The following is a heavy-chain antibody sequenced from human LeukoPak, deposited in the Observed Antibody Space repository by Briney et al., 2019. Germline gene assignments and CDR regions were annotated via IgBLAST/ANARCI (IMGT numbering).Heavy chain of an antibody. CDR1: GGSISSYY. D-gene: IGHD2-15*01. J-gene: IGHJ4*02. Sequence: SETLSLTCTVSGGSISSYYWSWIRQPPGKGLEWIGYIYYSGSTNYNASLTNRVTISVDTSKNQFSLKLSSVTAADTAVYYCAREVGYCNGCSCYSYFDYWGQGTLVTVSS. CDR3: AREVGYCNGCSCYSYFDY. CDR2: IYYSGST. V-gene: IGHV4-59*01.